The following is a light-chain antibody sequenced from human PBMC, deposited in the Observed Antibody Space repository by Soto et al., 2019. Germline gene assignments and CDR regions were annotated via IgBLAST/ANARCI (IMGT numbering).Light chain of an antibody. CDR1: NIGSKS. J-gene: IGLJ1*01. Sequence: SYELTQPPSVSVAPGKTARITCGGNNIGSKSVHWYQQKPGQAPVLVIYYDSDRPSGIPERFSGSNSGNTATLTISRVEAGDEADYYCQVWDSSSDHPGVFGTGTKV. CDR3: QVWDSSSDHPGV. V-gene: IGLV3-21*04. CDR2: YDS.